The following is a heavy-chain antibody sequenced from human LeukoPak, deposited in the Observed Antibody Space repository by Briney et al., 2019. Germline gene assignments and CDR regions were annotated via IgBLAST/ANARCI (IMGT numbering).Heavy chain of an antibody. CDR1: GFTVSSNY. D-gene: IGHD3-3*01. CDR2: IYSGGST. Sequence: GGSLRLSCAASGFTVSSNYMSWVRQAPGKGLEWVSVIYSGGSTYYADSVKGRFTISRHNSKNTLYLQMNSLRAEDTAVYYCARDRPITVSGVVILPWGQGTLVTVSS. CDR3: ARDRPITVSGVVILP. V-gene: IGHV3-53*04. J-gene: IGHJ5*02.